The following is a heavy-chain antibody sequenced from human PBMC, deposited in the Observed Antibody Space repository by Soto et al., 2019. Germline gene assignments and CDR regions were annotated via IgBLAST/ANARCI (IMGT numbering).Heavy chain of an antibody. V-gene: IGHV1-69*13. J-gene: IGHJ5*02. CDR1: GDTFGRFT. CDR3: ARDPSTINKLIGVWFDP. D-gene: IGHD4-4*01. Sequence: SVKVSCKASGDTFGRFTINWVRQAPGQGLEWMGGIKPISDITNYAQRFQGRVTFTADASTSTVYLELSSLRSEDTAMYYCARDPSTINKLIGVWFDPWGQGTLVTAPQ. CDR2: IKPISDIT.